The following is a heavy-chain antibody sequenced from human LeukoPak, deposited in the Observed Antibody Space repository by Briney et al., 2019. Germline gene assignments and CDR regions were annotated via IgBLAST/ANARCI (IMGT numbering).Heavy chain of an antibody. CDR2: INTNTGNP. CDR1: GYTFTSYA. J-gene: IGHJ4*02. CDR3: ARDRHDYGDYVFDY. V-gene: IGHV7-4-1*02. Sequence: GASVKVSCKASGYTFTSYAMNWVRQAPGQGLEWMGWINTNTGNPTYAQGFTERFVFSLDTSVSTAYLQISSLKAEDTAVYYCARDRHDYGDYVFDYWGQGTLVTVSS. D-gene: IGHD4-17*01.